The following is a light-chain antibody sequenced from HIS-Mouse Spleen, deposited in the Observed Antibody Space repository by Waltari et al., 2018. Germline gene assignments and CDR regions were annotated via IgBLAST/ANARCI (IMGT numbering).Light chain of an antibody. CDR1: ALPKQS. CDR3: QSADSSGTHVV. Sequence: SYELTQPPPVPVSPGQTARITRSGDALPKQSAHWYQQKPGHAPVLVIYKDSERPSGIPERFSGSSSGTTVTLTISGVQAEDEADYYCQSADSSGTHVVFGGGTKLTVL. J-gene: IGLJ2*01. V-gene: IGLV3-25*03. CDR2: KDS.